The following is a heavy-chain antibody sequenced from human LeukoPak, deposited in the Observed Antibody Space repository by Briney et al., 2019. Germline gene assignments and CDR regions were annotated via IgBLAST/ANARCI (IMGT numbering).Heavy chain of an antibody. Sequence: GGSLRLSCAASGFTFSSYAMSWVRQAPGKGLEWVSAISGSGGSTYYADSVKGRFTISRDNSKNTLYLQMNSLRAEDTAVYYCARPEGDSSGYLFDYWGQGTLVTVSS. CDR3: ARPEGDSSGYLFDY. CDR1: GFTFSSYA. V-gene: IGHV3-23*01. D-gene: IGHD3-22*01. J-gene: IGHJ4*02. CDR2: ISGSGGST.